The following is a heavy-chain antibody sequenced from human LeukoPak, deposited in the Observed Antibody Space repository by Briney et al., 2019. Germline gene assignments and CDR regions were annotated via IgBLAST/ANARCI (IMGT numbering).Heavy chain of an antibody. J-gene: IGHJ4*02. CDR3: AKDRGYSHGFDY. Sequence: GGSLRLSCAASGFTFSSYGMHWVRQAPGKGLERVAGISYDGRSKEYVDSVKGRFTISRDNSKNTLYLQMNSLRAEDTAVYYCAKDRGYSHGFDYWGQGTLLTVSS. CDR1: GFTFSSYG. V-gene: IGHV3-30*18. CDR2: ISYDGRSK. D-gene: IGHD5-18*01.